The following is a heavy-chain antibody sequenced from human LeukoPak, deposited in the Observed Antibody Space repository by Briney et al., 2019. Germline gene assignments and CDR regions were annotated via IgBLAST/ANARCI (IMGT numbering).Heavy chain of an antibody. CDR1: GGTFSSYA. V-gene: IGHV1-69*05. CDR3: ARIRYYYDSSGYYLFWFDP. D-gene: IGHD3-22*01. CDR2: IIPIFGTA. Sequence: SVKVSCKASGGTFSSYAISWVRQAPGQGLEWMGRIIPIFGTANYAQKFQGRVTITTDESKSTAYMELSSLRSEDTAVYYCARIRYYYDSSGYYLFWFDPWGQGTLVTVSS. J-gene: IGHJ5*02.